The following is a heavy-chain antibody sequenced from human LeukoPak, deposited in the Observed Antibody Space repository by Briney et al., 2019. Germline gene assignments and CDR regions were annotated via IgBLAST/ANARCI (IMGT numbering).Heavy chain of an antibody. Sequence: SETLSLTCTVSGGSISSNSYYWGWIRQPPGKGLEWIGSIYYSGSTYYKPSLKSRITISVDTSKNQFSLKLSSVTAADTAVYYCAXXXXSSGYYGDFDYWGQGTLVTVSS. CDR1: GGSISSNSYY. J-gene: IGHJ4*02. V-gene: IGHV4-39*01. CDR3: AXXXXSSGYYGDFDY. CDR2: IYYSGST. D-gene: IGHD3-22*01.